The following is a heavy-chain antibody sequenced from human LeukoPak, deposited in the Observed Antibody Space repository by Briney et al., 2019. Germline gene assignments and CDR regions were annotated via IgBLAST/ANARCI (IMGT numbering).Heavy chain of an antibody. CDR1: GFTFDDYA. V-gene: IGHV3-9*01. Sequence: GRSLRLSCAASGFTFDDYAMHWVRQAPGKGLEWVSGISWNSGSIGYADSVKGRFTISRDNAKNSLYLQMNSLRAEDTAFYYCAKDRSGSYSNWFDTWGQGTLVTVSS. J-gene: IGHJ5*02. CDR2: ISWNSGSI. D-gene: IGHD1-26*01. CDR3: AKDRSGSYSNWFDT.